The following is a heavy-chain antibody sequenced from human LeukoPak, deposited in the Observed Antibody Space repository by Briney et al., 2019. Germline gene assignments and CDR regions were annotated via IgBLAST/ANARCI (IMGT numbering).Heavy chain of an antibody. CDR3: AKDAQRGFDYSNSLEH. D-gene: IGHD4-11*01. J-gene: IGHJ4*02. CDR1: GFNFSHFG. Sequence: GGSLRLSCEASGFNFSHFGMHWVRQAPGKGLEWVADILKDDTHQKYGASVKGRFTTRRDNFKKAVSLQMDSLRAEDTAVYYCAKDAQRGFDYSNSLEHWGQGSLVTV. CDR2: ILKDDTHQ. V-gene: IGHV3-30*12.